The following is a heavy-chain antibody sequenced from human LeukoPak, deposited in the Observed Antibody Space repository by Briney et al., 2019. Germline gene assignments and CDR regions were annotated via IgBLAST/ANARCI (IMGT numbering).Heavy chain of an antibody. CDR1: GFSFSGHA. V-gene: IGHV3-23*01. CDR2: ISSGGGTT. D-gene: IGHD2-8*01. CDR3: ANRGTKWLPPPTDAFDV. J-gene: IGHJ3*01. Sequence: GGSLRLSCAASGFSFSGHAMSWVRQAPGKGLQWVSTISSGGGTTYYGDSVKGRFTISRDNSKNTLYLQMNSLRVDDTAIYYCANRGTKWLPPPTDAFDVWGQGTMVTVSS.